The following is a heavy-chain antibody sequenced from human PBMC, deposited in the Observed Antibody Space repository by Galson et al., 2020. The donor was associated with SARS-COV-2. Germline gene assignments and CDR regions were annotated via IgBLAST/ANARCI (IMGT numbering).Heavy chain of an antibody. V-gene: IGHV4-31*03. CDR1: GGSISSGGYY. Sequence: SETLSLTCTVSGGSISSGGYYWSWIRQHPGKGLEWIGYIYYSGSTYYNPSLKSRVTISVDTSKNQFSLKLSSVTAADTAVYYCARGSVSYDSSGYWPGYWGQGTLVTVSS. J-gene: IGHJ4*02. CDR3: ARGSVSYDSSGYWPGY. D-gene: IGHD3-22*01. CDR2: IYYSGST.